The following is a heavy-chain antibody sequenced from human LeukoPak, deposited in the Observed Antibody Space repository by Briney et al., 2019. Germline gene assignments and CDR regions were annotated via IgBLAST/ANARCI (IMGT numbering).Heavy chain of an antibody. CDR3: ARDRGYCSSTSCYSYMDV. J-gene: IGHJ6*03. CDR1: GGSISSYY. Sequence: SETLSLTCTVSGGSISSYYWSWIRQPAGKGLEWIGRIYTSGSTNYNPSLKSRVTMSLDTSKNQFSLKLSSVTAADTAVYYCARDRGYCSSTSCYSYMDVWGKGTTVTVSS. D-gene: IGHD2-2*03. V-gene: IGHV4-4*07. CDR2: IYTSGST.